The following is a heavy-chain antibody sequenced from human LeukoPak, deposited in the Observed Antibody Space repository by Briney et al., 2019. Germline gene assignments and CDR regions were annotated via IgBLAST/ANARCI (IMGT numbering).Heavy chain of an antibody. CDR1: GFTFRDSA. CDR3: AKEGSVCTNGICRYFDY. J-gene: IGHJ4*02. CDR2: ISWSSEYM. D-gene: IGHD2-8*01. V-gene: IGHV3-9*01. Sequence: GGSLRLSCAASGFTFRDSAMLWVRQVPGKGLEWVSSISWSSEYMYYADSVKGRFTISRDNAKNSLYLQMDSLRAEDTALYYCAKEGSVCTNGICRYFDYWGQGTLVTVSS.